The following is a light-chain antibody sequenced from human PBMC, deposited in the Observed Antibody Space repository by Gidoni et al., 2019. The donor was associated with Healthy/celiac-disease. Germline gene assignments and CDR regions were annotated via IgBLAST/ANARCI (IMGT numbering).Light chain of an antibody. Sequence: IALRQARATLSLSPGERATLSCSASQSVSSYLAWYQQKPGQAPRLLIYDASTRATGIPARFSGSGSGTAFTLTISSLEPEDFAVYYCQQRSHWPSFGQGTKLEIK. V-gene: IGKV3-11*01. CDR2: DAS. J-gene: IGKJ2*01. CDR1: QSVSSY. CDR3: QQRSHWPS.